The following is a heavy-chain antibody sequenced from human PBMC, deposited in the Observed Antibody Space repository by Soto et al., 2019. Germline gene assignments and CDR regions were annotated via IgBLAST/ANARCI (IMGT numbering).Heavy chain of an antibody. CDR1: GDSVSSNTAA. J-gene: IGHJ6*02. V-gene: IGHV6-1*01. Sequence: PSQTLSLTCAISGDSVSSNTAAWNWIRSSPSRGLEWLGRTYYRSNWRHDYAVSVKSRITVNPDTSKNHFSLQLNSVTPDDTAVYYCARGVAGSSHIMVDYGMDVWCQGTTVTVSS. CDR2: TYYRSNWRH. CDR3: ARGVAGSSHIMVDYGMDV. D-gene: IGHD6-19*01.